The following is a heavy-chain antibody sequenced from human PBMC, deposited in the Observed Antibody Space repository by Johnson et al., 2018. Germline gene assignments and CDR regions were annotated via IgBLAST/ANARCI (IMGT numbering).Heavy chain of an antibody. D-gene: IGHD6-19*01. V-gene: IGHV3-9*01. CDR1: GFTFDDYA. CDR3: AKDKVAVAGTGSDAFAL. CDR2: ISWNSGSI. Sequence: EVQLVESGGGLVQPGRSLRLSCAASGFTFDDYAMHWVRQAPGKGLEWVSGISWNSGSICYADSVKGRFTISRDNAKNSLYMQMNSLRAEDTALYYCAKDKVAVAGTGSDAFALWGQGTMVTVSS. J-gene: IGHJ3*01.